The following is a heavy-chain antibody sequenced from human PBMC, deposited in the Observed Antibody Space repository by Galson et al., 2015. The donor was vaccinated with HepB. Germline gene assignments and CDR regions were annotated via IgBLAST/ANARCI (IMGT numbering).Heavy chain of an antibody. CDR2: IIPILGIA. CDR3: ASMVRGVILNWFDP. D-gene: IGHD3-10*01. V-gene: IGHV1-69*02. CDR1: GGTFSSYT. J-gene: IGHJ5*02. Sequence: SVKVSCKASGGTFSSYTISWVRQAPGQGLEWMGRIIPILGIANYAQKFQGRVTITADKSTSTAYMELSSLRSEDTAVYYRASMVRGVILNWFDPWGQGTLVTVSS.